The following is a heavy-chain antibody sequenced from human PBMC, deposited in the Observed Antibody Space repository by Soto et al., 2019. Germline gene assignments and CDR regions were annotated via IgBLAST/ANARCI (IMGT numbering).Heavy chain of an antibody. Sequence: SETLSLTCTVSGGSISSSSYYWGWIRQPPGKGLEWIGSIYYSGSTYYNPSLKSRVTISVDTSKNQFSLKLSSVTAADTAVYYCASGYGGVVVAATSWFDPWGQGTMVTVSS. CDR2: IYYSGST. CDR3: ASGYGGVVVAATSWFDP. V-gene: IGHV4-39*01. J-gene: IGHJ5*02. CDR1: GGSISSSSYY. D-gene: IGHD2-15*01.